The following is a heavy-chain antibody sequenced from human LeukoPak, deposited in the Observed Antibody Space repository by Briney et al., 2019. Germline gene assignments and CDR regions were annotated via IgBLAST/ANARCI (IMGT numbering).Heavy chain of an antibody. D-gene: IGHD2-2*01. CDR3: ASSPHCSSTSCPVPFDY. CDR1: Y. CDR2: XNHSGST. Sequence: YXXXVRQPPGKGLEWIXXXNHSGSTNYNPSLKSQVTISVDTSKNQFSLKLSSVTAADTAVYYCASSPHCSSTSCPVPFDYWGQGTLVTVSS. J-gene: IGHJ4*02. V-gene: IGHV4-34*01.